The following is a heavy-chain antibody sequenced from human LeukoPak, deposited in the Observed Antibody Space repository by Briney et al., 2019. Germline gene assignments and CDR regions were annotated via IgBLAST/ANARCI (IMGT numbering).Heavy chain of an antibody. CDR3: AKDLYGSGSSPFDY. V-gene: IGHV3-9*01. CDR2: ISWNSGSI. D-gene: IGHD3-10*01. CDR1: GFTFDDYA. Sequence: GGSLRLSCAASGFTFDDYAMHRVRQAPGKGLELVSGISWNSGSIGYADSVKGRFTISRDNAKNSLYLQMNSLRAEDTALYYCAKDLYGSGSSPFDYWGQGTLVTVSS. J-gene: IGHJ4*02.